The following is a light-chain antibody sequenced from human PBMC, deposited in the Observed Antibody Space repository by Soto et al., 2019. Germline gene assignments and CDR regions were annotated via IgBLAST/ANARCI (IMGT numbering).Light chain of an antibody. CDR2: KAS. CDR1: QSISSW. J-gene: IGKJ2*01. Sequence: DIQMTQSPSTLSASVGDRVTITCRASQSISSWLAWYQQKPGKAPKLLIYKASSLESGVPSRFSGSGSGTEFTLTISSLQADDFATYYCQQYNSYSPYTFGQGTKLEIK. V-gene: IGKV1-5*03. CDR3: QQYNSYSPYT.